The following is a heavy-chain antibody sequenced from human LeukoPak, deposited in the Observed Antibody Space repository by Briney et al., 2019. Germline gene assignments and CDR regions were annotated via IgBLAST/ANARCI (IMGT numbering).Heavy chain of an antibody. V-gene: IGHV4-59*01. CDR1: DGSISDSY. CDR3: ARDANGGNSWGWFDP. D-gene: IGHD4-23*01. CDR2: IFYTGFT. Sequence: PSETLSLTCTVSDGSISDSYWSWIRQSPGKGLEWIGYIFYTGFTHYNPSLESRVTISVDTSKKQFSLRLKSVTAADTAVYYCARDANGGNSWGWFDPWGQGTLVTVSS. J-gene: IGHJ5*02.